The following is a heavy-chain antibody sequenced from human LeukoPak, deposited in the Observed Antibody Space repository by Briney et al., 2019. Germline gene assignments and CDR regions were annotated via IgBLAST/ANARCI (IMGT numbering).Heavy chain of an antibody. Sequence: GGSLRLSCAASGFSFSSYGMSWVRQTPGKRLEWVAHITHDGSEKYYVDSVKGRFTISRDNAKNMLYLQMNSLRAEDTAVYYCARLKDFPNFDYWGQGTLVTVSS. CDR1: GFSFSSYG. J-gene: IGHJ4*02. V-gene: IGHV3-7*05. CDR3: ARLKDFPNFDY. CDR2: ITHDGSEK.